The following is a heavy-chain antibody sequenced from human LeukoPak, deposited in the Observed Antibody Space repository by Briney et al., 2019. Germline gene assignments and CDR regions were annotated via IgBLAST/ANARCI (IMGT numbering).Heavy chain of an antibody. Sequence: SVKVSCKASGGTFSSYAISWVRQAPGQGLGWMGRIIPIFGTANYAQKLQGRVTITTDESTSTAYMELSSLRSEDTAVYYCAREEPGYSSGWYRDYWGQGTLVTVSS. CDR3: AREEPGYSSGWYRDY. J-gene: IGHJ4*02. CDR2: IIPIFGTA. V-gene: IGHV1-69*05. D-gene: IGHD6-19*01. CDR1: GGTFSSYA.